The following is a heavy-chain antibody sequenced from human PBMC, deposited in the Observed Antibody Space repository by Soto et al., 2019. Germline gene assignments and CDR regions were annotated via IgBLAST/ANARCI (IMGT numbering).Heavy chain of an antibody. V-gene: IGHV4-59*12. CDR2: IYYSGST. J-gene: IGHJ3*02. CDR1: GGSISSYY. D-gene: IGHD2-21*02. CDR3: AREGDCGGDCYSVDAFDI. Sequence: SETLSLTCTVSGGSISSYYWSWIRQPPGKGLEWIGYIYYSGSTNYNPSLKSRVTISVDTSKNQFSLKLSSATAADTAVYYCAREGDCGGDCYSVDAFDIWGQGTMVTVSS.